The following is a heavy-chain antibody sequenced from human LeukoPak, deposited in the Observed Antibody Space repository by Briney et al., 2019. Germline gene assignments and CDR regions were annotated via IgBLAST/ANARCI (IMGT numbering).Heavy chain of an antibody. Sequence: GASVKVSCKASGYTFTSYGISWVRQAPGQGLEWMGWINPNSGGTNYAQKFQGRVTMTRDTSISTAYMELSRLRSDDTAVYYCARDGLMVYAIGDNWFDPWGQGTLVTVSS. V-gene: IGHV1-2*02. D-gene: IGHD2-8*01. CDR2: INPNSGGT. CDR3: ARDGLMVYAIGDNWFDP. CDR1: GYTFTSYG. J-gene: IGHJ5*02.